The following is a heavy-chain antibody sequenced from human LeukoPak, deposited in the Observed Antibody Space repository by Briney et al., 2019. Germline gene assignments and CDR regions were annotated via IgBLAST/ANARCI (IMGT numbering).Heavy chain of an antibody. CDR3: ARGIAAASERALDI. J-gene: IGHJ3*02. Sequence: SETLSLTCTVSGGSISSYYWSWIRQPAGKGLEWIGRIYSSGGTDYNPSPKSRVTMSVDTSKNQFSLKLSSVTAADTAVYYCARGIAAASERALDIWGQGTMVTVSS. D-gene: IGHD6-13*01. V-gene: IGHV4-4*07. CDR2: IYSSGGT. CDR1: GGSISSYY.